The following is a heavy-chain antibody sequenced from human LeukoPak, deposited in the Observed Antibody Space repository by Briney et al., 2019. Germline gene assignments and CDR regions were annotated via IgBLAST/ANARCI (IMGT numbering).Heavy chain of an antibody. CDR1: GFTFSSYS. J-gene: IGHJ4*02. CDR2: ISSSSSYI. V-gene: IGHV3-21*01. D-gene: IGHD3-10*01. CDR3: AKGWFGELVRSDY. Sequence: GGSLRLSCAASGFTFSSYSMNWVRQAPGKGPEWVSSISSSSSYIYYADSVKGRFTISRDNAKNSLYLQMNSLRAEDTAVYYCAKGWFGELVRSDYWGQGTLVTVSS.